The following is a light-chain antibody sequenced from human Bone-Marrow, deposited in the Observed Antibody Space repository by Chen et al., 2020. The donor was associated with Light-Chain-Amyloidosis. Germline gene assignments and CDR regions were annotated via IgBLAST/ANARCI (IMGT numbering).Light chain of an antibody. CDR2: EVT. J-gene: IGLJ1*01. V-gene: IGLV2-14*01. CDR3: SSYTITNTLV. Sequence: QSALTQPASVSGPPGQSITISCTGTSSDVGGDNHVSWYQQHPDKAPKLMIYEVTNRPSWVPDRLSGSKSDNPASLTISGLQTEDEADYFCSSYTITNTLVFGSGTRVTVL. CDR1: SSDVGGDNH.